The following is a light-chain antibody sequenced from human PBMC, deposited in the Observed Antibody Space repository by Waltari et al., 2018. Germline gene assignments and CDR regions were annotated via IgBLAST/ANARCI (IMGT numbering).Light chain of an antibody. CDR3: QHYGSSPYT. CDR2: GAS. Sequence: ETVLMQSPDTLSLSTGQGASLSCRASQTLNGNYLAWFQQKPGQAPRLLIHGASGRATGVPDRFTGSGSGADFTLTISRLEIEDSATYYCQHYGSSPYTFGQGTKLEIK. CDR1: QTLNGNY. V-gene: IGKV3-20*01. J-gene: IGKJ2*01.